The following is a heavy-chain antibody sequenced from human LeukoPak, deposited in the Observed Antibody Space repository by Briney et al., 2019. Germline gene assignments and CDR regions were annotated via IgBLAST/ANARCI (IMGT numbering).Heavy chain of an antibody. Sequence: PGGSLRLSCAASGFTFDNYGMNWVRQAPGKGLEWVSGINWNGARTTYADSVKGRFTISRDNAKNSLYLQMNSLRAEDTALYHCERLLHSADYYDSSGYANWGQGTLVTVSS. J-gene: IGHJ4*02. CDR2: INWNGART. CDR3: ERLLHSADYYDSSGYAN. V-gene: IGHV3-20*01. CDR1: GFTFDNYG. D-gene: IGHD3-22*01.